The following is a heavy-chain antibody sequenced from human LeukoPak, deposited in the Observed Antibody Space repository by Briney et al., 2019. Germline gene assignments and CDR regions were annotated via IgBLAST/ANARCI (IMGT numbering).Heavy chain of an antibody. J-gene: IGHJ4*02. D-gene: IGHD2-2*02. CDR2: ISGSGGST. CDR3: AKGNWRGTSCYSDY. CDR1: GFTFSSYA. V-gene: IGHV3-23*01. Sequence: PGGSLRLSCAASGFTFSSYAMRWVRQAPGKGLDWVSGISGSGGSTYYADCVKGRFTIARDNSKNTVYLQMNSLRAEDTAVYYCAKGNWRGTSCYSDYWGQGTLVTVSS.